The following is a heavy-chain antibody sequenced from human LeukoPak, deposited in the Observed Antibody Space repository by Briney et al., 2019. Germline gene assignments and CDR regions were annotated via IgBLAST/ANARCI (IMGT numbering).Heavy chain of an antibody. CDR1: GFTFSSYE. Sequence: GGSLRLSCAASGFTFSSYEMHWVRQAPGKGLEWVSYISTSSSTIYYADSVKGRFTISRDNAKNSLYLQMNSLRAEDTAVYYCARGVDVWGKGTTVTVSS. V-gene: IGHV3-48*03. CDR3: ARGVDV. J-gene: IGHJ6*04. CDR2: ISTSSSTI.